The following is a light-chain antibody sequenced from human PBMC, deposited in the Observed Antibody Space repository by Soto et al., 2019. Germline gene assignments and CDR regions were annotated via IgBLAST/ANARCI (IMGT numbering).Light chain of an antibody. CDR3: QQYNDWPLT. CDR1: PSVDSN. J-gene: IGKJ4*01. CDR2: GAS. V-gene: IGKV3D-15*01. Sequence: EIVITQCPATLSRSPGDGAPLSWRASPSVDSNVAWYQPKPGQTPRLLMYGASTRPTGVAARFSGSGSGTDFTLTIIRLKSEDYAVYYCQQYNDWPLTFGEGTQVEIK.